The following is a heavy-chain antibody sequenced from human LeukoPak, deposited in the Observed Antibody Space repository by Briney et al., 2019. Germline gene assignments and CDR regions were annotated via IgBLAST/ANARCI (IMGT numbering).Heavy chain of an antibody. CDR2: IYYSGLT. CDR3: ARHGAEYFQH. CDR1: GGSITSASHF. J-gene: IGHJ1*01. V-gene: IGHV4-39*01. Sequence: SETLSLTCSVSGGSITSASHFWGWIRQPPGKGLEWLGTIYYSGLTYSNPSLKSRVTISVDTSKNQFSLKLSSVTAADTAVYYCARHGAEYFQHWGQGTLVTVSS.